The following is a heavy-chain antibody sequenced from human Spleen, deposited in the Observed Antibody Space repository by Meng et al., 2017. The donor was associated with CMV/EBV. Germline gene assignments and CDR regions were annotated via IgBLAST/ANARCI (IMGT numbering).Heavy chain of an antibody. Sequence: GGSLRLSCAASGFTFSSYAMSWVRQAPGKGLEWVSAIGGSGGSTYYADSVKGRFTISRDNSKNTLYLQMNSLRAEDTAVYYCAKGKAGITIFGVVPLDYWGQGTLVTVSS. D-gene: IGHD3-3*01. CDR3: AKGKAGITIFGVVPLDY. V-gene: IGHV3-23*01. CDR2: IGGSGGST. CDR1: GFTFSSYA. J-gene: IGHJ4*02.